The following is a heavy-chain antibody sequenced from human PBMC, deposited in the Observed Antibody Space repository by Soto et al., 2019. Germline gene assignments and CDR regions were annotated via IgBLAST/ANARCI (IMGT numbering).Heavy chain of an antibody. Sequence: EVQLVESGGGLVQPGGSLRLSCAASGFTFSTYSMNWIRQAPGKGLEWISYISTSSTTTYYADSVKGRFTISRDNAKNSLDLQMNSLRDDDPAVYYCARDSITAAGRYTFDIWGQGTLVSVSS. CDR1: GFTFSTYS. V-gene: IGHV3-48*02. CDR3: ARDSITAAGRYTFDI. CDR2: ISTSSTTT. J-gene: IGHJ3*02. D-gene: IGHD6-13*01.